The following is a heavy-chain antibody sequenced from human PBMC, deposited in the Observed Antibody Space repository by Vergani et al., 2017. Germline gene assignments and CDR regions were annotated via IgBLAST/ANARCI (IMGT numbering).Heavy chain of an antibody. CDR1: GGSISSGNYF. CDR2: IYPSGST. Sequence: QVQLQESGPRLVKASQTLSLTCSVSGGSISSGNYFWSWIRQPAGKELEWIGRIYPSGSTNYHPSLKSRVTMSVDTSRNQFSLKVKSVTAADTAIYYCAREVRLELPYFFDYWGQGTLVTVSS. J-gene: IGHJ4*02. V-gene: IGHV4-61*02. CDR3: AREVRLELPYFFDY. D-gene: IGHD1-7*01.